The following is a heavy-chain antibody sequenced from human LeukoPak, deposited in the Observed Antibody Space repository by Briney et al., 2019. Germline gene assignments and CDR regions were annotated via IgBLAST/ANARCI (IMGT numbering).Heavy chain of an antibody. CDR2: ISAYNGNT. V-gene: IGHV1-18*01. Sequence: ASVKVSCKASGYTFTSYGISWVRQAPGQGLEWMGWISAYNGNTNYAQKLQGRVTMTTDTSTSTAYMELRSLRSDDTAVYYCARDYYYGSGSYYHNYYYYYGMDVWGQGTTVTVSS. CDR1: GYTFTSYG. D-gene: IGHD3-10*01. J-gene: IGHJ6*02. CDR3: ARDYYYGSGSYYHNYYYYYGMDV.